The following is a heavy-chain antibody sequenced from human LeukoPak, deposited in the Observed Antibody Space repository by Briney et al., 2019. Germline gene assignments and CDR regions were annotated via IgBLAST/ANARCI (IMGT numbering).Heavy chain of an antibody. CDR2: IIPSGGST. V-gene: IGHV1-46*01. Sequence: ASVRVSCKASGYTFTSYGISWVRQAPGQGLEWMGIIIPSGGSTTYAQKFQGRVTMTRDTSTSTVYMELSSLRSQDTAVYYCARDAMTSVTTSPYYFDYWGQGTLVTVSS. CDR1: GYTFTSYG. J-gene: IGHJ4*02. CDR3: ARDAMTSVTTSPYYFDY. D-gene: IGHD4-17*01.